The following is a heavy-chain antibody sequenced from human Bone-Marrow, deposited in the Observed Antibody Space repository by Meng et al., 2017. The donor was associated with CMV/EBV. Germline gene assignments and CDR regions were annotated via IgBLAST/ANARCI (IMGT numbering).Heavy chain of an antibody. D-gene: IGHD3-3*01. Sequence: FTFSSFSANCVRQAPGKGLGWVSSISSFSASKSYAASVKGRFVISRDNSRNSLYLQLNSLTVEDTGVYFCARAYDFWSGYTSPNWFGPWGQGTLVTVSS. J-gene: IGHJ5*02. V-gene: IGHV3-21*01. CDR1: FTFSSFS. CDR3: ARAYDFWSGYTSPNWFGP. CDR2: ISSFSASK.